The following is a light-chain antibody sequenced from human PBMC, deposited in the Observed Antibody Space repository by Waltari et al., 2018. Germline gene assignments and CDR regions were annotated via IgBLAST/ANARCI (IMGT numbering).Light chain of an antibody. CDR2: KAS. Sequence: DIQMTQPPSTLSASVGDRVTITCRASQSISSWLAWYQQKPGKAPKLLIYKASSLESWVPSRFSGSGSGTEFTLTISSLQPDDFATYYCQQYNSYGTFGQGTKVEIK. CDR3: QQYNSYGT. V-gene: IGKV1-5*03. CDR1: QSISSW. J-gene: IGKJ1*01.